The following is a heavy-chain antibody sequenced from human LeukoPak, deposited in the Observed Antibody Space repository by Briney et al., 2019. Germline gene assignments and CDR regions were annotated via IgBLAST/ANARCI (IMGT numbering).Heavy chain of an antibody. CDR2: ISAHSGNT. Sequence: ASVTVSCKASGYTFSSYGISWVRQAPGQGLEWMGWISAHSGNTNYEEKLQGRVTVTTDTSTSTAYMELRSLRSNDTAVYYCARDKGTEGTYYYYYMDVWGKGTTVTVSS. CDR1: GYTFSSYG. V-gene: IGHV1-18*01. D-gene: IGHD1/OR15-1a*01. CDR3: ARDKGTEGTYYYYYMDV. J-gene: IGHJ6*03.